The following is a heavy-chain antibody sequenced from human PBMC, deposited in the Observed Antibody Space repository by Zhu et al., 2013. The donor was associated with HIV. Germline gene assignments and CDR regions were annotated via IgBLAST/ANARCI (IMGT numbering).Heavy chain of an antibody. V-gene: IGHV1-69*01. Sequence: QVQLVQSGAEVKKPGASVKVSCKASGYTFTNYGISWVRQAPGQGLEWMGGILPMFNAADYAQTFEGRLTLSADESTTTAYMDLSSLKSEDTAIYYCARSTRVFNWFDTWGQGTLVTVSS. CDR2: ILPMFNAA. D-gene: IGHD1-26*01. CDR1: GYTFTNYG. CDR3: ARSTRVFNWFDT. J-gene: IGHJ5*02.